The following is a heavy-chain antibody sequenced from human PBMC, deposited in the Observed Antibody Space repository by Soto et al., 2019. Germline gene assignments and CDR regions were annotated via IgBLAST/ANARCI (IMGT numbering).Heavy chain of an antibody. CDR2: IYSGGTT. D-gene: IGHD5-12*01. Sequence: PGGSLRLSGAASGFTVSSNYMSWVRQAPGKGLEWVSVIYSGGTTYYADSVKGRFTISRDNSKNTLYLQMNSLRAEGTAVYYCAANPGLDRDIVATHPDYYYYGMDVWGQGTTVTVSS. CDR3: AANPGLDRDIVATHPDYYYYGMDV. J-gene: IGHJ6*02. CDR1: GFTVSSNY. V-gene: IGHV3-53*01.